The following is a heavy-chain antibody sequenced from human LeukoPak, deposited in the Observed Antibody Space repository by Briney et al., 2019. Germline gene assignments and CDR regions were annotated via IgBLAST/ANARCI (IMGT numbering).Heavy chain of an antibody. CDR2: INPNSGGT. CDR3: ASPSVSDYGDYAFDY. Sequence: ASVKVSCKASGYTFTGYYMHWVQQAPGQGLEWMGWINPNSGGTNYAQKFQGRVTMTRDTSISTAYMELSRLRSDDTAVYYCASPSVSDYGDYAFDYWGQGTLVTVSS. CDR1: GYTFTGYY. J-gene: IGHJ4*02. D-gene: IGHD4-17*01. V-gene: IGHV1-2*02.